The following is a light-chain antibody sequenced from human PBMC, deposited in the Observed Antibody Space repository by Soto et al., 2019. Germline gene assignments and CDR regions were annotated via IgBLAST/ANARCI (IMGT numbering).Light chain of an antibody. J-gene: IGKJ1*01. CDR2: GAS. CDR1: QSININY. Sequence: EIVLTQSPGTLSLSPGERATLSCRASQSININYLAWYQQKPGQGPRLLMYGASSRATGIPDRFSGSGSGTDFTVTIGRLEPEDFAVDYWQQYDNSPRTFGQGTMVEIK. CDR3: QQYDNSPRT. V-gene: IGKV3-20*01.